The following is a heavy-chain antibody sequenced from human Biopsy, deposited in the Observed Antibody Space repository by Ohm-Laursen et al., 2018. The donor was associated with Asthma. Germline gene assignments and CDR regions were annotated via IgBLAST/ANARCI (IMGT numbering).Heavy chain of an antibody. D-gene: IGHD3-3*01. CDR3: ASQSSGPDFWSGYYYFDY. V-gene: IGHV3-9*01. J-gene: IGHJ4*02. CDR2: ISWNGATI. CDR1: GFKFDEYT. Sequence: SSLRLSCAASGFKFDEYTMHWVRQAPGKGLEWVSGISWNGATIGYADSVEGRFTISGDNSKNTLYLQMNSLRAEDTAVYYCASQSSGPDFWSGYYYFDYWGQGTLVTVSS.